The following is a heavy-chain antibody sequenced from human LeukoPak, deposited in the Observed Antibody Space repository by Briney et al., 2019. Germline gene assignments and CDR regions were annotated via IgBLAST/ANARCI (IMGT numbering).Heavy chain of an antibody. D-gene: IGHD3-22*01. J-gene: IGHJ4*02. V-gene: IGHV3-21*04. CDR2: ISSGSNYI. Sequence: GGSLRLSCAASGFTFSTNIMNWVRQAPGKGLEWVSSISSGSNYIYYADSVKGRFTISGDNTKNSLYLQMNSLRAEDTAVYYCARDLGGYSEFDYWGQGTLVTVSS. CDR3: ARDLGGYSEFDY. CDR1: GFTFSTNI.